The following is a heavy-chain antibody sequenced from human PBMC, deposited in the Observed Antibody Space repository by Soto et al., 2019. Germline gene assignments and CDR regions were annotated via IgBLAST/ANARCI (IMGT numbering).Heavy chain of an antibody. CDR2: IYPGDSDT. CDR1: GYSFTSYW. V-gene: IGHV5-51*01. J-gene: IGHJ5*01. D-gene: IGHD3-10*01. Sequence: GESLKISCKGSGYSFTSYWIGWVRQMPGKGLEWMGIIYPGDSDTRYSPSFQGQVTISADKSISTAYLQWSSLKASDTAMYYCARRDAINYCGRVVEGATRHTDPDSWGQGILVTVSS. CDR3: ARRDAINYCGRVVEGATRHTDPDS.